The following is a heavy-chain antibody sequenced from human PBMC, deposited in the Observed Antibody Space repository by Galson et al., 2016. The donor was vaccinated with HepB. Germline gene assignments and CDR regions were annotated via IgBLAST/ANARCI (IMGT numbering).Heavy chain of an antibody. CDR2: IFSSDEK. V-gene: IGHV2-26*01. CDR1: GFSLYDVTMG. Sequence: PALVKPTQTLTLTCTVSGFSLYDVTMGVGWIRQPPGKALEWLAHIFSSDEKSYRISLKSRLTISKDPSKSQVVLSMTNMDPVDTATYYCVHIDGPSDALDVWGQGTTVTVSS. J-gene: IGHJ6*02. CDR3: VHIDGPSDALDV.